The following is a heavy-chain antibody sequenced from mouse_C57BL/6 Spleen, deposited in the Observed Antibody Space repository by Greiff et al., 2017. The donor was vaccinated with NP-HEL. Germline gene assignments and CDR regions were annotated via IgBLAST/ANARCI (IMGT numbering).Heavy chain of an antibody. V-gene: IGHV1-55*01. D-gene: IGHD1-1*01. J-gene: IGHJ3*01. Sequence: VQLQQPGAELVKPGASVKMSCKASGYTFTSYWITWVKQRPGEGLEWIGDIYPGSGSTNYNEKFKSKATLTVDTSSSTAYMQLSSLTSEDSAVSYWARGGDYDSEAYWGQGTLVTVSA. CDR2: IYPGSGST. CDR3: ARGGDYDSEAY. CDR1: GYTFTSYW.